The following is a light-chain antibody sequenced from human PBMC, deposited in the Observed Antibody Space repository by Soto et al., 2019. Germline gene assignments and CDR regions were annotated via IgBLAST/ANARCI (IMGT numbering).Light chain of an antibody. CDR2: KAS. CDR1: QNINNW. CDR3: QQNNRYPWT. Sequence: DVPMTQSPSTLPASVGDRVTITCRASQNINNWLAWYQQKPGKGPSLLIYKASNLERGVSSRFSRSRSGTEFTLTISSLQPDDIGTYYCQQNNRYPWTFGQGTKVVIK. J-gene: IGKJ1*01. V-gene: IGKV1-5*03.